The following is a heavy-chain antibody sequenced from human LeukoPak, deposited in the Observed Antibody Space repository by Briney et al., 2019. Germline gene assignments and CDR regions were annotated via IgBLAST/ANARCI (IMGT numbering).Heavy chain of an antibody. Sequence: SETLSLTCTVSGGSISSYYWSWIRQPPGKGLEWIGYISDSGSTNYNPSLESRVTISVDTSKNQFSLKLSSVTAADTAVYYCARETSQKGAHYMDVWGKGTTVTISS. CDR1: GGSISSYY. CDR3: ARETSQKGAHYMDV. V-gene: IGHV4-59*01. J-gene: IGHJ6*03. D-gene: IGHD3-16*01. CDR2: ISDSGST.